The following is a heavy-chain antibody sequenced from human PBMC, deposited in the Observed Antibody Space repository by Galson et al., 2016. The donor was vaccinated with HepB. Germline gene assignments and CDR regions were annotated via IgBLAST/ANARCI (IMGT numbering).Heavy chain of an antibody. J-gene: IGHJ6*02. V-gene: IGHV1-3*01. CDR2: INADNGNT. CDR1: GYTFTSYT. CDR3: ARVPRVYGSGSYHFMDV. D-gene: IGHD3-10*01. Sequence: SVKVSCKASGYTFTSYTIHWVRQAPGQRLEWMGWINADNGNTEYSQKFQDRVTITRDTSASTAYMELSSLRSEDTAIYYCARVPRVYGSGSYHFMDVWGQGTTVTVSS.